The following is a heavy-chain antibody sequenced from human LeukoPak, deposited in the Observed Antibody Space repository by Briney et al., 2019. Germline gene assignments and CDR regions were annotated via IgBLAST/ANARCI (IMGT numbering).Heavy chain of an antibody. Sequence: SETLSLTRTVSGGSISSYYWSWIRQPPGKGLEWIGYIYYSGSTNYNPSLKSRVTISVDTSKNQFSLKLSSVTAADTAVYYCARESTAMAYNWFDPWGQGTLVTVSS. V-gene: IGHV4-59*01. J-gene: IGHJ5*02. CDR3: ARESTAMAYNWFDP. D-gene: IGHD5-18*01. CDR1: GGSISSYY. CDR2: IYYSGST.